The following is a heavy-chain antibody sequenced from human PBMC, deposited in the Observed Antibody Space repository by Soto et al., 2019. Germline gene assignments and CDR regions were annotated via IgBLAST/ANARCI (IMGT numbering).Heavy chain of an antibody. V-gene: IGHV1-46*01. CDR2: INPSGGST. Sequence: QVQLVQSGAEVKKPGASVRISCKASGYTFSSYYMHWVRQAPGQGLEWMGIINPSGGSTTYAQNFQGRVTMTRDTSTSTFYMELSSLRSDDTPVYYCARDQLRYFDWLGFRAGSWGQGTLVIVSS. CDR1: GYTFSSYY. J-gene: IGHJ5*02. D-gene: IGHD3-9*01. CDR3: ARDQLRYFDWLGFRAGS.